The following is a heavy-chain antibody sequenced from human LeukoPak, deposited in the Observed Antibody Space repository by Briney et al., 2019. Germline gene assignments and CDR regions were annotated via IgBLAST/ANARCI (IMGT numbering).Heavy chain of an antibody. Sequence: GESLKISCKGSAYSFTSYWIGWVRQMPGKGLEWMGIIYPGDSDTKYSPSFRGQVTISADRSIRTAYLQWTTLKASDTAIYYCARGMGWDLLDYWGQGTLVTVSS. D-gene: IGHD4-23*01. CDR1: AYSFTSYW. V-gene: IGHV5-51*01. CDR2: IYPGDSDT. J-gene: IGHJ4*02. CDR3: ARGMGWDLLDY.